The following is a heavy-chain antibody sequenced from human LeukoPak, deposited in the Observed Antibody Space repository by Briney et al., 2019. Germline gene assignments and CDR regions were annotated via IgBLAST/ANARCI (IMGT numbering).Heavy chain of an antibody. V-gene: IGHV3-23*01. D-gene: IGHD2-21*01. J-gene: IGHJ4*02. Sequence: HPGGSLRLSCPASRFTFRSYATTWVRQAPGKGLEWVSAISGSGGSTYYADSVKGRFTISRDNSKNTLYLQMNSLRAEVTAVSYCATQIGILVDHDYYFDYWGQGTLVTVSS. CDR2: ISGSGGST. CDR1: RFTFRSYA. CDR3: ATQIGILVDHDYYFDY.